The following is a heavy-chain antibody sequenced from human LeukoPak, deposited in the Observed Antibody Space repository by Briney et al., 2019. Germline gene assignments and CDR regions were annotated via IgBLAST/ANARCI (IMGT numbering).Heavy chain of an antibody. D-gene: IGHD3-10*01. J-gene: IGHJ4*02. CDR2: ISSSGGTT. CDR1: GFTFSSYS. V-gene: IGHV3-23*01. CDR3: ARAAMVRGVDYFDY. Sequence: PGGSLRLACAASGFTFSSYSMSWARQAPGKGLEWVSVISSSGGTTYYADSVKGLFTISRDNSKNTLYLQMNILRAEDTAIYYCARAAMVRGVDYFDYWGQGTLVTVSS.